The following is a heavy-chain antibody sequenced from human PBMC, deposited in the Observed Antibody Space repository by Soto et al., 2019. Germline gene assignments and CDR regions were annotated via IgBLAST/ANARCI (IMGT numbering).Heavy chain of an antibody. J-gene: IGHJ3*02. CDR2: ISASGGST. Sequence: EVQLLESGGGLVQPGGSLRLSCAASGFTFSSYAMSWVRQAPGKGLEWVSTISASGGSTYSADSVKGRFTISRDNSKNTLPLQMNSLRAEDTAVYFCARGGYCSGGSCYSFHTFDIWGQGTMVTVSS. CDR1: GFTFSSYA. V-gene: IGHV3-23*01. CDR3: ARGGYCSGGSCYSFHTFDI. D-gene: IGHD2-15*01.